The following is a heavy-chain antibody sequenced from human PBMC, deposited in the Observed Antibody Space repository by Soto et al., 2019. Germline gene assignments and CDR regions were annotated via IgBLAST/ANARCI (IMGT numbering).Heavy chain of an antibody. CDR1: GYTFTSYG. D-gene: IGHD3-22*01. CDR2: ISAYNGNT. V-gene: IGHV1-18*04. CDR3: ARHSGDYYDSSGYPDIDY. J-gene: IGHJ4*02. Sequence: GASVKVSCKASGYTFTSYGISWVRQAPGQGLEWMGWISAYNGNTNYAQKLQGRVTMTTDTSTSTAYMELRSLRSDDTAAYYCARHSGDYYDSSGYPDIDYWGQGTLVTVSS.